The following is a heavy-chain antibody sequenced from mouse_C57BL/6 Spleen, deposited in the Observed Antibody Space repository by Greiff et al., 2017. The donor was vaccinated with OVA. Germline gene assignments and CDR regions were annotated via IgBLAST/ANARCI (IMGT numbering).Heavy chain of an antibody. V-gene: IGHV14-2*01. CDR1: GFYIKDYY. D-gene: IGHD2-5*01. CDR3: ARSSYSKGYFDY. Sequence: VQLQQSGAELVKPGASVKLSCTASGFYIKDYYMHWVKQRTEQGLEWIGRIDPEDGDTKYAPKFQGKATITADTSSNTAYLQLSSLTSEDTAVYYCARSSYSKGYFDYWGQGTTLTVSS. CDR2: IDPEDGDT. J-gene: IGHJ2*01.